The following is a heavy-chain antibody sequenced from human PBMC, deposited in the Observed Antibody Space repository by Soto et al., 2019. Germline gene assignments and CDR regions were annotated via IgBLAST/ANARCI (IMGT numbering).Heavy chain of an antibody. CDR2: INPNSGNT. V-gene: IGHV1-8*01. J-gene: IGHJ6*02. CDR3: ERPIEDYYYYGMDV. Sequence: ASVKLSSQASAYTFTSYDINWLRQATGQGLECMGWINPNSGNTGDAQKFQGRVTMTRNTSMSTAYMELSSLRSEHTAVYYRERPIEDYYYYGMDVSRQGTTVTVSS. CDR1: AYTFTSYD.